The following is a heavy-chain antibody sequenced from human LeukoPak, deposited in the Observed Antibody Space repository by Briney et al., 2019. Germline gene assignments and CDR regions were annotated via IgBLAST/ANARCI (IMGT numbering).Heavy chain of an antibody. D-gene: IGHD5-18*01. CDR3: AREDTAMAYFDY. CDR2: INHSGST. V-gene: IGHV4-34*01. Sequence: SETLSLTCAVYGGSFSGYYWSWIRQPPGKGLEWIGEINHSGSTNYNPSLKSRVTISVDTSKNQFSLRLSSVTAADTAVYYCAREDTAMAYFDYWGQGTLVTVSS. J-gene: IGHJ4*02. CDR1: GGSFSGYY.